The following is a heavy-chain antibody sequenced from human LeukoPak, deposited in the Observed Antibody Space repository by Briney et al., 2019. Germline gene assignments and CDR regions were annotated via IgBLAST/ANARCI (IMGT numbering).Heavy chain of an antibody. J-gene: IGHJ4*02. CDR1: GGSISSYY. V-gene: IGHV4-59*01. Sequence: SETLSLTCTVSGGSISSYYWSWIRQPPGKGLEWIGYIYYSGSTNYNPSLKSRVTISVDTSKNQFSLKLSSVTAADTAVYYCAAAAVGYPYWGQGTLVTVSS. CDR3: AAAAVGYPY. D-gene: IGHD6-13*01. CDR2: IYYSGST.